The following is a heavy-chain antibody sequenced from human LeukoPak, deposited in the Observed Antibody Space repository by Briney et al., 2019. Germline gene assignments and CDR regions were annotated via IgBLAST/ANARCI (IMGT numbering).Heavy chain of an antibody. D-gene: IGHD6-6*01. Sequence: GASVKVSCKASGGTFSNYAISWVRQAPGQGLEWMGGIITNYGTTNYALKYQGRVTITADESTTTVYMELSSLRSEDTAVYYCARDPIYSSSFPGYDYWGQGTLVTVSS. CDR2: IITNYGTT. J-gene: IGHJ4*02. CDR1: GGTFSNYA. CDR3: ARDPIYSSSFPGYDY. V-gene: IGHV1-69*13.